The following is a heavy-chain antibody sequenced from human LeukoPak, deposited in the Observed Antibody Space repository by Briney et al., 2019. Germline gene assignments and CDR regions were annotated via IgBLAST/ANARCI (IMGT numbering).Heavy chain of an antibody. CDR3: ARGPPMCSSTSCFPDAFDI. CDR2: IYTSGST. J-gene: IGHJ3*02. CDR1: GYSISSGYY. Sequence: SETLSLTCAVSGYSISSGYYWGWIRQPAGKGLEWIGRIYTSGSTNYNPSLKSRVTISVDTSKNQFSLKLSSVTAADTAVYYCARGPPMCSSTSCFPDAFDIWGQGTMVTVSS. D-gene: IGHD2-2*01. V-gene: IGHV4-61*02.